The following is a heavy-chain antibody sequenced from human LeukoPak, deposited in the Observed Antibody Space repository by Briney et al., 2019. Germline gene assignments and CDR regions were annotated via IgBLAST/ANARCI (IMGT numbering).Heavy chain of an antibody. D-gene: IGHD3-10*01. CDR3: AGIGELLGSYYGMDV. J-gene: IGHJ6*02. Sequence: GASVKVSCKASGYTFSSYSMNWVRQAPGKGLEWVSSISSSSSYIYYADSVKGRFTISRDNAKNSLYLQMNSLRAEDTAVYYCAGIGELLGSYYGMDVWGQGTTVTVSS. CDR2: ISSSSSYI. V-gene: IGHV3-21*01. CDR1: GYTFSSYS.